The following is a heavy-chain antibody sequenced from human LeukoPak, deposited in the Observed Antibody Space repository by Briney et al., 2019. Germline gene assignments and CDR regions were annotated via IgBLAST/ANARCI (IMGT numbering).Heavy chain of an antibody. J-gene: IGHJ4*02. CDR3: VGRRYYGSGSFDY. CDR2: ISGDGGTT. D-gene: IGHD3-10*01. CDR1: GFTFDDYA. V-gene: IGHV3-43*02. Sequence: GGSLRLSCAASGFTFDDYAMHWVRQAPGKGLEWVSLISGDGGTTYHADSVKGRFTISRDNSKNSLYLQMNSLRTEDTALYYCVGRRYYGSGSFDYWGQGTLVTVSS.